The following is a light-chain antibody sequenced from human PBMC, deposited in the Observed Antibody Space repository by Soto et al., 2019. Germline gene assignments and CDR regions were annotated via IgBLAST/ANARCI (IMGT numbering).Light chain of an antibody. CDR2: DVT. J-gene: IGLJ1*01. CDR1: SSDFDGFTK. CDR3: SSFTSSFTYV. V-gene: IGLV2-14*03. Sequence: QSVLTQPASVSGSPGQSIAISCTGTSSDFDGFTKVSWYQHHPDKAPTLMMYDVTNRPSGVSDRFSGSKSGNTASLTISGLQAEDEADYYCSSFTSSFTYVFGSGTKLTVL.